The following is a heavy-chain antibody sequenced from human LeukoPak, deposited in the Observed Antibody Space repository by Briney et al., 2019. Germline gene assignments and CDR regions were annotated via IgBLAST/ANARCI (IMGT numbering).Heavy chain of an antibody. CDR2: INPNSGGT. J-gene: IGHJ4*02. D-gene: IGHD5-24*01. CDR1: GGTFSSYA. Sequence: ASVKVSCKASGGTFSSYAISWVRQAPGQGLEWMGWINPNSGGTNYAQKFQGRVTMTRDTSISTAYMELSRLRSDDTAVYYCARAKGRDGYNPGGYWGQGTLVTVSS. CDR3: ARAKGRDGYNPGGY. V-gene: IGHV1-2*02.